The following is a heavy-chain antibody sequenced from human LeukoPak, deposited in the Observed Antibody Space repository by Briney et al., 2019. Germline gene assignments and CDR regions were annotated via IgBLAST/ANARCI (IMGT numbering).Heavy chain of an antibody. Sequence: QSGGSLRLSCAASGFTFSSYSMNWVRQAPGKGLEWVAVISYDGGNKYYADSVKGRFTISRDNSKNTLYLQMNSLRAEDTAAYYCAKDSLSGWSRELEAENWGQGTLVTVSS. V-gene: IGHV3-30*18. CDR3: AKDSLSGWSRELEAEN. J-gene: IGHJ4*02. D-gene: IGHD1-26*01. CDR2: ISYDGGNK. CDR1: GFTFSSYS.